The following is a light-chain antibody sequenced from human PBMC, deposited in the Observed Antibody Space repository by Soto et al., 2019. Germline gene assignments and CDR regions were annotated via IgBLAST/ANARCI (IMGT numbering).Light chain of an antibody. J-gene: IGLJ3*02. CDR1: SSDVGSYNR. Sequence: QSVLTQPPSVSGSPGQSVTISCTGTSSDVGSYNRVSWYQQPPGTAPKLMIYEVTNRLSGVPNRFSASKSGNTASLTISGLQAEDEADYYCASYTSSRTWVFGGGTKLTVL. V-gene: IGLV2-18*02. CDR2: EVT. CDR3: ASYTSSRTWV.